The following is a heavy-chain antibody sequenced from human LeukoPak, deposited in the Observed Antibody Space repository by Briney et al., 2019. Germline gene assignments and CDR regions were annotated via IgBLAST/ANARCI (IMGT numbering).Heavy chain of an antibody. V-gene: IGHV3-30*18. CDR1: GFTFSSYA. CDR2: ISYDGNNK. Sequence: GGSLRLSCAASGFTFSSYAMSWVRQAPGKGLEWVAVISYDGNNKNYVDSVKGRFTISRDNSKNTLCLQMNSLRAEDTAVYYCAKGSDSSGFYAPPFDYWGRGTLVTVSS. D-gene: IGHD3-22*01. J-gene: IGHJ4*02. CDR3: AKGSDSSGFYAPPFDY.